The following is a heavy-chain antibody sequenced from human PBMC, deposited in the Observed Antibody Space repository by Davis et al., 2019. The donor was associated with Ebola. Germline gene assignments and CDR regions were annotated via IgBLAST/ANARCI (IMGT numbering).Heavy chain of an antibody. CDR2: IWYDGTKR. CDR1: GFSFSSYG. V-gene: IGHV3-33*01. CDR3: VRDNFRKLYVVGATVGMDV. D-gene: IGHD1-26*01. Sequence: GGSLRLSCAASGFSFSSYGMHWVRQAPGKGLEWVAVIWYDGTKRYYAESVKGRFTISRDNNTLFLQMDSLRVEDTALYYCVRDNFRKLYVVGATVGMDVWGQGTTVTVSS. J-gene: IGHJ6*02.